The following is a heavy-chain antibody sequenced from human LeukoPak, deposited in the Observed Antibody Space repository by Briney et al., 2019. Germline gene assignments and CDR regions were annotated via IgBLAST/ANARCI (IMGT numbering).Heavy chain of an antibody. CDR1: GFTFSSYA. J-gene: IGHJ5*02. CDR3: ARAGYYYDSKRKFDP. Sequence: PGGSLRLSCAASGFTFSSYAMHWVRQAPGKGLEWVAVISYDGSNKYYADSVKGRFTISRDNSKNTLYLQMNSLRAEDTAVYYCARAGYYYDSKRKFDPWGQGTLVTVSS. V-gene: IGHV3-30*04. CDR2: ISYDGSNK. D-gene: IGHD3-22*01.